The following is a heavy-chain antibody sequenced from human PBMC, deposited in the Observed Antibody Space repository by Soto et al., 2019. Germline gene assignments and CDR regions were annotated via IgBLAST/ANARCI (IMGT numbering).Heavy chain of an antibody. CDR2: IYSGGST. Sequence: EVQLVESGGGLIQPGGSLRLSFAASGFTVSSNYMSWVRQAPGKGLEWVSVIYSGGSTYYADSVKGRFTISRDNSKNTLYLQMNSLRAVDTAVYYCARDRVACGYPEYFQHWGQGTLVTVSS. J-gene: IGHJ1*01. V-gene: IGHV3-53*01. CDR3: ARDRVACGYPEYFQH. CDR1: GFTVSSNY. D-gene: IGHD3-22*01.